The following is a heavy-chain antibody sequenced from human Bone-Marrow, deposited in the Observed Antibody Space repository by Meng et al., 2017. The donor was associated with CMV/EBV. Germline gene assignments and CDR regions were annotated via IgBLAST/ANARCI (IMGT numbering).Heavy chain of an antibody. D-gene: IGHD3-10*01. J-gene: IGHJ4*02. CDR2: INHSGST. V-gene: IGHV4-34*01. CDR1: GGSFSGYY. CDR3: ARGEWFGVYFDY. Sequence: SETLSITCAVYGGSFSGYYWSWIRQPPGKGLEWIGEINHSGSTNYNPSLKSRVTISVDTSKNQFSLKLSCVTAADTAVYYCARGEWFGVYFDYWGQGTMVTVSS.